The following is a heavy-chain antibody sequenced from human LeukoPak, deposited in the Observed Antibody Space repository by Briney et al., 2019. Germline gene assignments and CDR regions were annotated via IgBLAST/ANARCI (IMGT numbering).Heavy chain of an antibody. CDR1: GFTFSSCD. D-gene: IGHD4-17*01. CDR2: IGTAGDT. J-gene: IGHJ4*02. V-gene: IGHV3-13*04. Sequence: GGSLRLSCAASGFTFSSCDMHWVRQATGKGLEWVSAIGTAGDTYYPGSVKGRFTISRENAKNSLYLQMNSLRAGDTAVYYCATSPYGDYGFGHWGQGTLVTVSS. CDR3: ATSPYGDYGFGH.